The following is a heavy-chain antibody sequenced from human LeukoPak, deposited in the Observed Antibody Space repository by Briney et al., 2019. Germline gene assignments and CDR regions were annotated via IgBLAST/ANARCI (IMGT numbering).Heavy chain of an antibody. D-gene: IGHD6-19*01. CDR1: GGSISSSSYY. Sequence: PSETLSLTCTVSGGSISSSSYYWGWIRQPPGKGLEWIGSIYYSGSTYYNPSLKSRVTISVDTSKNQFSLKLSSVTAADTAVYYCARLHGSVAGTSNWFDPWGQGTLVTVSS. CDR3: ARLHGSVAGTSNWFDP. J-gene: IGHJ5*02. CDR2: IYYSGST. V-gene: IGHV4-39*01.